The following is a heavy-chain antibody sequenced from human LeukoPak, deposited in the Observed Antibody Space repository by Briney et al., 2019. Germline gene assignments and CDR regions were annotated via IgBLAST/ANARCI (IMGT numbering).Heavy chain of an antibody. J-gene: IGHJ3*01. CDR1: GDSFSNNSAA. D-gene: IGHD6-13*01. CDR2: TYHRSKLYD. CDR3: ARDGYSSTWYVFDV. Sequence: SQTLSLTCAISGDSFSNNSAAWNWIRQSPSRGLEWLGRTYHRSKLYDDYAVSMTSRITINADTSKNQFSLHLNSVTPEDTAVYYCARDGYSSTWYVFDVWGQGTVVTVSS. V-gene: IGHV6-1*01.